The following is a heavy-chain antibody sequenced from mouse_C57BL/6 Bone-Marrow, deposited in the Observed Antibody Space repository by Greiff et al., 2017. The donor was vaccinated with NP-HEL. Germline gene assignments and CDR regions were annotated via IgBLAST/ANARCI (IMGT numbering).Heavy chain of an antibody. J-gene: IGHJ1*03. D-gene: IGHD2-2*01. CDR1: GYTFTDYY. V-gene: IGHV1-76*01. Sequence: VKLMESGAELVRPGASVKLSCKASGYTFTDYYINWVKQRPGQGLEWIARIYPGSGNTYYNEKFKGKATLTAEKSSSTAYMQLSSLTSEDSAVYFCARDRVTTRGRYFDVWGTGTTVTVSS. CDR2: IYPGSGNT. CDR3: ARDRVTTRGRYFDV.